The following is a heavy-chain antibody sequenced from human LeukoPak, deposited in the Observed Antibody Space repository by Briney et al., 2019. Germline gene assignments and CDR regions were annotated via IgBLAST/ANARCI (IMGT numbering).Heavy chain of an antibody. J-gene: IGHJ4*02. D-gene: IGHD3-10*01. Sequence: ASVKVSCKASGGTFSSYAISWVRQAPGQGLEWMGGIIPIFGTANYAQKFQGRVTITADESTSTAYMELSSLRSEDTAVYYCARAYYYGSGSYGPPFYWGQGTLVTVSS. CDR3: ARAYYYGSGSYGPPFY. CDR2: IIPIFGTA. V-gene: IGHV1-69*13. CDR1: GGTFSSYA.